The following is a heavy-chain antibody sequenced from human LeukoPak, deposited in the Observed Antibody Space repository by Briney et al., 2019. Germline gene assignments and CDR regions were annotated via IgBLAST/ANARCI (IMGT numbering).Heavy chain of an antibody. CDR1: GGTFSSYA. J-gene: IGHJ4*02. CDR2: IIPIFGTA. CDR3: AISGLAQPVGLWDY. V-gene: IGHV1-69*05. Sequence: SVKVSSKASGGTFSSYAISWVRQAPGQGLEWMGRIIPIFGTANYAQKFQGRVTITTDESTSTAYMELSSLRCEDTAVYYCAISGLAQPVGLWDYWGQGTLVTVSS. D-gene: IGHD3/OR15-3a*01.